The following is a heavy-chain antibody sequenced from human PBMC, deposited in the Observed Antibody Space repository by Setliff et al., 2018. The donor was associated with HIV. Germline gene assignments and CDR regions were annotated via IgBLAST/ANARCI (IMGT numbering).Heavy chain of an antibody. CDR2: ISPDNGAA. V-gene: IGHV1-2*06. CDR1: GYTFTNYG. Sequence: ASVKVSCKASGYTFTNYGISWVRQAPGQGLEWIGRISPDNGAAEYAPKFQGRVRMTLDTSISTAYLEIPRLTSDDAAVYYCARPRVFDSFDVWGQGTLVTVSS. CDR3: ARPRVFDSFDV. J-gene: IGHJ3*01.